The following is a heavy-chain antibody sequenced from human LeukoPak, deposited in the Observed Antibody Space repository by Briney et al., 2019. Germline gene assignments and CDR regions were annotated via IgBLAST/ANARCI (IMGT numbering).Heavy chain of an antibody. CDR1: GFTFSNAW. CDR3: TQLDYADAVYFQH. Sequence: PGGSLRLSCAASGFTFSNAWMSWVRQAPGKGLEWVGRIKSKTDGGTTDYAAPVKGRFTISRDDSKNTLYLQMNSLKTEDTAVYYCTQLDYADAVYFQHWGQGTLVTVSS. D-gene: IGHD6-13*01. V-gene: IGHV3-15*01. CDR2: IKSKTDGGTT. J-gene: IGHJ1*01.